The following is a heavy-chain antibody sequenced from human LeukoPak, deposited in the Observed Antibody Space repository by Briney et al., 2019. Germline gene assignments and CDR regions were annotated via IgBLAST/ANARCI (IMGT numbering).Heavy chain of an antibody. V-gene: IGHV1-18*01. D-gene: IGHD1-26*01. Sequence: ASVKVSCKASGYTFTSYGISWVRQAPGQGLEWMGWISAYNGNTNYAQKLQGRVTMTTDTSTSTAYMELRSLRSDDTAVYYCARDPLGSGSYSKGGSDAFDIWGQGTMVTVSS. J-gene: IGHJ3*02. CDR2: ISAYNGNT. CDR3: ARDPLGSGSYSKGGSDAFDI. CDR1: GYTFTSYG.